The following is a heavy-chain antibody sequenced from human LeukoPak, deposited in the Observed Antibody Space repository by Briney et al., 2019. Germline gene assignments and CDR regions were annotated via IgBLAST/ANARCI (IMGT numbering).Heavy chain of an antibody. Sequence: GGSLRLSCAASGFTFSSYSMTWVRQAPGKGLEWVSSISSSSSYIYYADSVKGRFTISRDNAKNSLHLQMNGLRAEDTAVYYCAKDLGSGYSYGYFDYWGHGTLVTVSS. CDR1: GFTFSSYS. J-gene: IGHJ4*01. CDR3: AKDLGSGYSYGYFDY. CDR2: ISSSSSYI. V-gene: IGHV3-21*04. D-gene: IGHD5-18*01.